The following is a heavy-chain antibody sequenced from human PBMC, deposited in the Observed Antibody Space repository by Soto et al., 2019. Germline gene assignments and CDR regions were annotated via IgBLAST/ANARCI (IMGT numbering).Heavy chain of an antibody. CDR1: GYTFSSYA. Sequence: ASVKVSCKASGYTFSSYAMHWVRQAPGQGLEWMGWISAYNGNTNYAQKLQGRVTMTTDTSTSTAYMELRSLRSDDTAVYYCARDTSITIFGVVPYYRFDPWGQGTLVTVSS. J-gene: IGHJ5*02. CDR2: ISAYNGNT. CDR3: ARDTSITIFGVVPYYRFDP. V-gene: IGHV1-18*01. D-gene: IGHD3-3*01.